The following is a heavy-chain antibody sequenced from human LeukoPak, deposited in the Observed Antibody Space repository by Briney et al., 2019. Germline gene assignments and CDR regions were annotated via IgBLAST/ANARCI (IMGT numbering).Heavy chain of an antibody. D-gene: IGHD6-13*01. V-gene: IGHV4-59*01. Sequence: SETLSLTCTVSGGSISSYYRSWIRQPPGKGLEWIGYIYYSGSTNYNPSLKSRVTISVGTSKNQFSLKLSSVTAADTAVYYCARGIVWVAAGTSYFDYWGQGTLVTVSS. CDR3: ARGIVWVAAGTSYFDY. J-gene: IGHJ4*02. CDR2: IYYSGST. CDR1: GGSISSYY.